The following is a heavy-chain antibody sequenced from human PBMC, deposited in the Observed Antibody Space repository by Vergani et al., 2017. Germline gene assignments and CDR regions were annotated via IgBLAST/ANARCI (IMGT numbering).Heavy chain of an antibody. D-gene: IGHD6-13*01. CDR1: GCSVRTSIGYY. CDR2: IFSSGTT. Sequence: QVQLQESGPGLVKPSQTLSLSCTVSGCSVRTSIGYYWTWIRQPAGKTLEWIGEIFSSGTTNYNPSFKNRVTMSVDTSKNQFSLNLNSVTAADTAVYYCARGSRAEGGSGPDKWGQGTLVTVSS. V-gene: IGHV4-61*02. J-gene: IGHJ4*02. CDR3: ARGSRAEGGSGPDK.